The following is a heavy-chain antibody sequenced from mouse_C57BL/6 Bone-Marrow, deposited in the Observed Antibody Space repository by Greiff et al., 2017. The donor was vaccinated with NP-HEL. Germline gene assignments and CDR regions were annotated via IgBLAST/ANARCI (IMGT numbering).Heavy chain of an antibody. J-gene: IGHJ3*01. D-gene: IGHD2-2*01. CDR3: TRSIYYGYVAWFAY. CDR2: IYPGNSDT. CDR1: GYTFTSYW. V-gene: IGHV1-5*01. Sequence: VQLKESGTVLARPGASVKMSCKTSGYTFTSYWMHWVNQRPGQGLEWIGAIYPGNSDTSYNQKFKGKAKLTAVTSASTAYMELSSLTNEDSAVYYCTRSIYYGYVAWFAYWGQGTLVTVSA.